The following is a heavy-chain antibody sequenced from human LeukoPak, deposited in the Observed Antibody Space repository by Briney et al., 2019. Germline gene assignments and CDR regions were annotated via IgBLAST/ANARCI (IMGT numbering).Heavy chain of an antibody. CDR2: ISAYNGNT. D-gene: IGHD5-12*01. V-gene: IGHV1-18*01. Sequence: ASVKVSCKASGYTFTSYGISWVRQAPGQGLEWMGWISAYNGNTNYAQKLQGRVTMTTDTSTSTAYMELRSLRSDDTAVYYCARDVDIVATMGSYYYYMDVRGKGTTVTVSS. CDR3: ARDVDIVATMGSYYYYMDV. CDR1: GYTFTSYG. J-gene: IGHJ6*03.